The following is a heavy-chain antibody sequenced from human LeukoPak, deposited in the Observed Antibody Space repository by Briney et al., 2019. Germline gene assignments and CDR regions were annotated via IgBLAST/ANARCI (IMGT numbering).Heavy chain of an antibody. J-gene: IGHJ3*02. Sequence: GGSLRLSCAASGFTLSSYWMSWVRQAPGKGLEWVANIKQDGSEKYYVDSVKGRFTISRDNAKNSLYLQMNSLRAEDTAVYYCAREFGYQLEDAFDIWGQGTMVTVSS. D-gene: IGHD2-2*01. CDR3: AREFGYQLEDAFDI. V-gene: IGHV3-7*03. CDR2: IKQDGSEK. CDR1: GFTLSSYW.